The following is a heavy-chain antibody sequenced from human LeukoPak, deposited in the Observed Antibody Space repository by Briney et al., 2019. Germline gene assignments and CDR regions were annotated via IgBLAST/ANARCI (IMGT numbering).Heavy chain of an antibody. Sequence: PGGSLRLSCAASRFTFSACGMHWVRQAPGKGLEWVAAISFDGSHKYYADSVKGRFTISRDNSMNTLYLQTNSLRAEDTAVYYCAKGTAVDRQYFENWGQGTLVTVSS. CDR1: RFTFSACG. CDR3: AKGTAVDRQYFEN. CDR2: ISFDGSHK. V-gene: IGHV3-30*18. J-gene: IGHJ4*02. D-gene: IGHD1-1*01.